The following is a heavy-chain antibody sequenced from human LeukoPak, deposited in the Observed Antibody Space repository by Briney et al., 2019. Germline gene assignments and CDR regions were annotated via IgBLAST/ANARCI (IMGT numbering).Heavy chain of an antibody. CDR2: IYHSGST. V-gene: IGHV4-38-2*01. Sequence: SETLSLTCVVSGYSISSGYYWGWIRQPPGKGLEWIGSIYHSGSTYYNPSLKSRVTISVDTSKNQFSLKLSSVTAADTAVYYCASSGGYYSFDYWGQGTLVTVSS. J-gene: IGHJ4*02. CDR3: ASSGGYYSFDY. D-gene: IGHD3-10*01. CDR1: GYSISSGYY.